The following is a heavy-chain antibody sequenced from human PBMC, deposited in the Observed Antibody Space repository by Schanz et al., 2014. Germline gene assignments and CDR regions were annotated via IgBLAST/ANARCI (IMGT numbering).Heavy chain of an antibody. CDR2: VCYDGSKK. V-gene: IGHV3-33*06. J-gene: IGHJ4*02. CDR1: GFTFSSYG. CDR3: AKDLPSDYYIAY. Sequence: QVQLVESGGGVVQPGRSLRLSCAASGFTFSSYGMHWVRQVPGKGLEWVAVVCYDGSKKYYADSVKGRFTTSRDNSKNTMYLQMNSLRAEDTAVYYCAKDLPSDYYIAYWGQGTLVTVSS. D-gene: IGHD3-22*01.